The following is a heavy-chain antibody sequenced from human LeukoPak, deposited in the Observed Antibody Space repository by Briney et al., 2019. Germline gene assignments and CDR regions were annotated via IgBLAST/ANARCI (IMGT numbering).Heavy chain of an antibody. D-gene: IGHD1-14*01. Sequence: PGGSLRLSCAASGFTVSYNYMSWVRQAPGKGLEWVSIVYRGGSTYYADSVNGRFTISRDNSKNTLYLEMNSLRAEDTAIYYCARGGYNTSYYFDCWGQGTLVTVSS. CDR1: GFTVSYNY. CDR3: ARGGYNTSYYFDC. J-gene: IGHJ4*01. V-gene: IGHV3-53*01. CDR2: VYRGGST.